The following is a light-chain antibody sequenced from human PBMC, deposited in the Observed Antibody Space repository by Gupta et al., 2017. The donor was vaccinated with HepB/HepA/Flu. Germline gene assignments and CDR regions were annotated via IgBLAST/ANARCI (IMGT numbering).Light chain of an antibody. Sequence: DIVMTQSPDSLAVSLGGRATINCKSSRSVLYPSNNKNHLAWYQQKSGQPPKLLIYWASTRESGVPDRFSGSGSGTDFTLTISSLQAEDVAVYFCQQFDSIPVTFGGGTKVEIK. CDR3: QQFDSIPVT. CDR2: WAS. V-gene: IGKV4-1*01. CDR1: RSVLYPSNNKNH. J-gene: IGKJ4*01.